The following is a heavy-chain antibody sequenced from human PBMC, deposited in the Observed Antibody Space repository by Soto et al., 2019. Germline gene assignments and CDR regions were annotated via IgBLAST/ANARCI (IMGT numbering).Heavy chain of an antibody. V-gene: IGHV1-3*01. J-gene: IGHJ6*02. D-gene: IGHD6-13*01. CDR2: INAGNGNT. Sequence: ASVKVSCKASGYTFTSYAMHWVRQAPGQRLEWMGWINAGNGNTKYSQKFQGRVTITRDTSASTAYMELSSLRSDDTAVYYCARDRYSSSWYEYYYYGMDVWGQGTTVTVSS. CDR3: ARDRYSSSWYEYYYYGMDV. CDR1: GYTFTSYA.